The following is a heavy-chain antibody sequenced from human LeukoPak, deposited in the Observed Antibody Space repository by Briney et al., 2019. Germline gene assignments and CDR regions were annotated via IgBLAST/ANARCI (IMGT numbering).Heavy chain of an antibody. CDR2: ISSSSSTI. D-gene: IGHD2-2*01. Sequence: PGGSLRLSCAASGFTFSSYSMNWVRQAPGKGLEWVSYISSSSSTIYYADSVKGRFTISRDNAKNSLYLQMNSLRDEDTAVYYCAREEVVPAATYYYYYYMDVWGKGTTVTVSS. CDR1: GFTFSSYS. CDR3: AREEVVPAATYYYYYYMDV. V-gene: IGHV3-48*02. J-gene: IGHJ6*03.